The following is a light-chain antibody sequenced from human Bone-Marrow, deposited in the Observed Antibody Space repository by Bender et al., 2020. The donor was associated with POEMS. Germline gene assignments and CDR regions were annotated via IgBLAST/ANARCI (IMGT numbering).Light chain of an antibody. CDR2: KDT. V-gene: IGLV3-25*03. CDR1: VFPDQY. Sequence: SSELTQPPSVSVSPGQTARITCSADVFPDQYVYWYQQKAGQVPVLLIYKDTERPSGIPERLSGSNSGTTVTLTISGVQAEDEADYYCQSADSSGSYVFGPGTKVTVL. J-gene: IGLJ1*01. CDR3: QSADSSGSYV.